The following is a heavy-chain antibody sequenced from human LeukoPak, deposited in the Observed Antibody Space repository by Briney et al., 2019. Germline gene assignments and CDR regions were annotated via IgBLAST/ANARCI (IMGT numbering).Heavy chain of an antibody. Sequence: ASVKVSCKASGYTFSNYDINWVRQATGQGLEWMGWMNPNSGNTGYAQKFQGRVTITRNTSIFTAYMELSSLRSEDTAVYYCARGAPDFWNVYYMDVWGKGTTVSVSS. CDR3: ARGAPDFWNVYYMDV. D-gene: IGHD3-3*01. CDR2: MNPNSGNT. J-gene: IGHJ6*03. CDR1: GYTFSNYD. V-gene: IGHV1-8*03.